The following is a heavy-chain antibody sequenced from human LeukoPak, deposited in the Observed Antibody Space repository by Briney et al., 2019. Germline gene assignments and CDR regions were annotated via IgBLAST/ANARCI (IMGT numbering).Heavy chain of an antibody. D-gene: IGHD5-12*01. CDR2: INPNSGGT. V-gene: IGHV1-2*02. CDR1: GYTVTGYY. Sequence: ASVKVACKASGYTVTGYYMHWVRQAPGQGLEWMGWINPNSGGTKYAQKCQGRVTMTRDTSVRTACRGRSRVMTADTAVYYCARVRSIVATINGFDYWGQGTLVTVPS. J-gene: IGHJ4*02. CDR3: ARVRSIVATINGFDY.